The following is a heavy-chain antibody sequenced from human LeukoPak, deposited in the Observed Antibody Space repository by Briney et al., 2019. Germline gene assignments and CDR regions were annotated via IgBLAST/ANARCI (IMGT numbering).Heavy chain of an antibody. CDR1: GGSFSGYY. CDR2: INHSGST. V-gene: IGHV4-34*01. D-gene: IGHD5-18*01. J-gene: IGHJ4*02. Sequence: SETLSLTCAAYGGSFSGYYWSWIRQPPGKGLEWIGEINHSGSTNYNPSLKSRVTISADTSKNQFSLKLSSVTAADTAVYYCARIRGYSYGSFDYWGQGTLVTVSS. CDR3: ARIRGYSYGSFDY.